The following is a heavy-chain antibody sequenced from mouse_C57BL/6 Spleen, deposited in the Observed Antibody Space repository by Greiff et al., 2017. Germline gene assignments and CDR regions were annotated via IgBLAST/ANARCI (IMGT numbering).Heavy chain of an antibody. CDR3: ARGTAQATSGAY. D-gene: IGHD3-2*02. Sequence: QVHVKQSGAELVRPGTSVKVSCKASGYAFTNYLIEWVKQRPGQGLEWIGVINPGSGGTNYNEKFKGKATLTADKSSSTAYMQLSSLTSEDSAVYFCARGTAQATSGAYWGQGTLVTVSA. CDR2: INPGSGGT. V-gene: IGHV1-54*01. J-gene: IGHJ3*01. CDR1: GYAFTNYL.